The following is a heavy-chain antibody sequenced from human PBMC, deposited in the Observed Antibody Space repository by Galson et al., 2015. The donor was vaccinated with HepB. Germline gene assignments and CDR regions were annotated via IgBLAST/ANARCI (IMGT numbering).Heavy chain of an antibody. V-gene: IGHV3-33*01. Sequence: SLRLSCAASEFTFNNYGMHWVRQAPGKGLEWVAVIWYDGIYKYYADSVKGRFTISRDNSKSTLYLQMNSLRAGDTAVYYCARGRSRLYYDMDVWGQGTTVTVSS. J-gene: IGHJ6*02. CDR3: ARGRSRLYYDMDV. D-gene: IGHD5-12*01. CDR2: IWYDGIYK. CDR1: EFTFNNYG.